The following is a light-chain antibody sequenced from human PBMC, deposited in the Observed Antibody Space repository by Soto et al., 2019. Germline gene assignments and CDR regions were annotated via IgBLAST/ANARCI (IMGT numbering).Light chain of an antibody. CDR3: SSYTSSSTLVE. Sequence: QSSLTQPASVSGSPGQSITISCTGTSSDVGGYNYVSWYQQHPGKAPKLMIYDVSNRPSGVSNRFSGSKSGNTASLTISGLQAEDEADYYSSSYTSSSTLVEFGGGTKVTVL. V-gene: IGLV2-14*01. CDR1: SSDVGGYNY. J-gene: IGLJ2*01. CDR2: DVS.